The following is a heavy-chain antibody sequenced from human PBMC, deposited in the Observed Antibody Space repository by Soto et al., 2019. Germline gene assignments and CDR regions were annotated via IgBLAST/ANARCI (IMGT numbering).Heavy chain of an antibody. Sequence: SGGSLRLSCAASGFTFSSYAMSWVRQAPGKGLEWVSAISGSGGSTYYADSVKGRFTISRDNSKNTLYLQMNSLRAEDTAVYYCAKDRSPYYDILTGYYPPYFDYWGQGTLVTVSS. V-gene: IGHV3-23*01. CDR3: AKDRSPYYDILTGYYPPYFDY. D-gene: IGHD3-9*01. CDR2: ISGSGGST. J-gene: IGHJ4*02. CDR1: GFTFSSYA.